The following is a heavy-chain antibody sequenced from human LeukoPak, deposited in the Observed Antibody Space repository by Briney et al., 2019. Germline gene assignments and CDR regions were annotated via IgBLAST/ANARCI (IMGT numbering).Heavy chain of an antibody. V-gene: IGHV4-59*02. CDR3: ARERASAGPHFDH. Sequence: PSETLSLTCSVSGGSVSTYYWSWVRQPPGKGLEWIGYNYNRGPHNYNHSLKRRVTVSVDRSKNQFSLSLTSVTAADTAVYSCARERASAGPHFDHWGRGILVTVSS. J-gene: IGHJ4*02. D-gene: IGHD6-13*01. CDR1: GGSVSTYY. CDR2: NYNRGPH.